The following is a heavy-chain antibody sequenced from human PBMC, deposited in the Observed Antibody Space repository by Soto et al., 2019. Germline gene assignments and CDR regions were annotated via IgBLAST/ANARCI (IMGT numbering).Heavy chain of an antibody. CDR1: GFTFSSYA. V-gene: IGHV3-23*01. CDR2: ISGSGGST. Sequence: PGGSLRLSCAASGFTFSSYAMSWVRQAPGKGLEWASAISGSGGSTYYAEYVKGRFPISRDNSKNTLYLPMNSLRAEDTAVYYCANRLAPLDYWGQGTLVTVSS. J-gene: IGHJ4*02. CDR3: ANRLAPLDY.